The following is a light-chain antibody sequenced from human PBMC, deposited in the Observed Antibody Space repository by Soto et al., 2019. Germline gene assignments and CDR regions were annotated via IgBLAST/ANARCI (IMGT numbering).Light chain of an antibody. CDR1: QGISSY. CDR2: TAS. V-gene: IGKV1-9*01. CDR3: QQLNNYPRT. Sequence: DIQLTQSPSFLSASVGDRVTITCRASQGISSYLAWCQQKPGKAPKLLISTASTLQSGVPSRFSGSGSGTEFTLTISSLQPEDFATYYCQQLNNYPRTFGQGTKVDIK. J-gene: IGKJ1*01.